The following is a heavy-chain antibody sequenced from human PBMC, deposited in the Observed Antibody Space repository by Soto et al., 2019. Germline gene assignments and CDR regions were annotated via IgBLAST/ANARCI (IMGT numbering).Heavy chain of an antibody. CDR1: GFSFSSYS. V-gene: IGHV3-48*02. CDR3: ARYYYDSRGYSFDY. J-gene: IGHJ4*02. D-gene: IGHD3-22*01. CDR2: IMSSSTI. Sequence: GGSLRLSCAASGFSFSSYSMNWVRQAPGKGLEWVSYIMSSSTIYYADSVKGRFTISRDNAKNSVYLQMNSLRDDDTAVYYCARYYYDSRGYSFDYWGQGTLVTV.